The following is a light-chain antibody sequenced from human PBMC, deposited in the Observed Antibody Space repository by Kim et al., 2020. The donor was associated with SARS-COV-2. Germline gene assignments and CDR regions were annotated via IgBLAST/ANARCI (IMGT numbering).Light chain of an antibody. CDR1: RGSVANNY. CDR2: EDN. CDR3: QSYDSSNHVV. Sequence: AVTTPCAGGRGSVANNYVERCQQRPGSAPTNVIYEDNQRPSGVPDRFSGSIDSSSSSASLTSSGLKTEDEADYYCQSYDSSNHVVFGGGTQLTVL. J-gene: IGLJ2*01. V-gene: IGLV6-57*02.